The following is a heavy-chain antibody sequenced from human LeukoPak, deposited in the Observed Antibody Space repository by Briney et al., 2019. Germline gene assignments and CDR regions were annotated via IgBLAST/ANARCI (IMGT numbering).Heavy chain of an antibody. D-gene: IGHD4-17*01. V-gene: IGHV3-48*03. J-gene: IGHJ3*02. CDR3: ARTTVNAFDI. Sequence: PGGSLRLSCAASGFTFSSYEMNWVRQAPGKGLEWVPYISSSGSTIYYADSVKGRFTISRDNAKNSLYLQMNSLRAEDTAVYYCARTTVNAFDIWGQGTMVTVSS. CDR1: GFTFSSYE. CDR2: ISSSGSTI.